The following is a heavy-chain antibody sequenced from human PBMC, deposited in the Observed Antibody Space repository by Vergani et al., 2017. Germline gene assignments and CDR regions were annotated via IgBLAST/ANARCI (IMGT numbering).Heavy chain of an antibody. Sequence: QVQLVQSGAEVKKPGASVKVSCKASGYTFTSYGISWVRQAPGQGLEWMGWISAYNGNTNYAQKLQGRVTMTTDTSTSTAYMELRSLRSDDTAVYYCARDSLEHYGSGSDLSPRWYYYYMDVWGKGTTVTVSS. D-gene: IGHD3-10*01. V-gene: IGHV1-18*01. J-gene: IGHJ6*03. CDR3: ARDSLEHYGSGSDLSPRWYYYYMDV. CDR2: ISAYNGNT. CDR1: GYTFTSYG.